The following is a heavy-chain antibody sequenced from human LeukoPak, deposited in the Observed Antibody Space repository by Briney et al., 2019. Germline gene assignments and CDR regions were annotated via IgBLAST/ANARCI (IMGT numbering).Heavy chain of an antibody. J-gene: IGHJ4*02. CDR2: ISSSSSYI. CDR3: ARRYRSGDRCYFDDY. Sequence: PGGSLRLSCAASGFTFSGYSMNWVRQAPGKGLEWVSSISSSSSYIYYADSVKGRFTISRDNAKNSLYLQMNSLRAEDTAVYYCARRYRSGDRCYFDDYWGQGTLVTVSS. CDR1: GFTFSGYS. D-gene: IGHD2-15*01. V-gene: IGHV3-21*01.